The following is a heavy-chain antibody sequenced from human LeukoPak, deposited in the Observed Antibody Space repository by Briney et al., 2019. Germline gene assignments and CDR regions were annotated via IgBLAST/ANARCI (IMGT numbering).Heavy chain of an antibody. V-gene: IGHV3-21*01. CDR2: ISSSSSYI. Sequence: GGSLRLSCAASGFTFSSYSMNWVRQAPGKGLEWVSSISSSSSYIYYADSVKGRFTISRDNAKNSLYLQMNSLRAADTAVYYCARLAKYSSSWYRTYYYYGMDVWGQGTTVTISS. CDR1: GFTFSSYS. CDR3: ARLAKYSSSWYRTYYYYGMDV. D-gene: IGHD6-13*01. J-gene: IGHJ6*02.